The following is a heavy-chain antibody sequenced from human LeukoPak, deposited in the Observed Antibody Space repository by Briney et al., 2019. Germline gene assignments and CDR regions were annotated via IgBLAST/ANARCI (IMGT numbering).Heavy chain of an antibody. J-gene: IGHJ4*02. CDR2: INPSGGST. D-gene: IGHD2-15*01. V-gene: IGHV1-46*01. CDR1: GYTFTSYY. CDR3: ARRAGYCSGGSCYIDY. Sequence: GASVKVSCKASGYTFTSYYMHWVRQAPGQGLEWMGIINPSGGSTSYAQKFQGRVTMTGDTSTSTVYMELSSLRSEDTAVYYCARRAGYCSGGSCYIDYWGQGTLVTVSS.